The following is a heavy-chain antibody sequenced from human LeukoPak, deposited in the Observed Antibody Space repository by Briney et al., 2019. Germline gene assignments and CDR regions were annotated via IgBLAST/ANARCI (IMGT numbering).Heavy chain of an antibody. CDR3: ARGYCSGGSCYHGFDP. Sequence: SETLSLTCTVSGGSISSSSYYWGWVRQPPGKGLEWIGSMYYSGSTYYNPSLKSRVTISVDTSKNQFSLKLSSVTAADTAVYYCARGYCSGGSCYHGFDPWGQGTLVTVSS. D-gene: IGHD2-15*01. V-gene: IGHV4-39*01. CDR1: GGSISSSSYY. CDR2: MYYSGST. J-gene: IGHJ5*02.